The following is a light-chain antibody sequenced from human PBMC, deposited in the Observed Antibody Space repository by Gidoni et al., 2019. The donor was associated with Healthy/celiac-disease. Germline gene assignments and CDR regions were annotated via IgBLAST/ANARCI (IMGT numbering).Light chain of an antibody. CDR2: YAS. J-gene: IGKJ3*01. Sequence: DIQMTQSPSSLSASVGDRVTITCQASQDISNYLNWYQQKPGKAPKLLIYYASNLETGVPSGFSGSGSWTDVSFTISSLQPEDIATVYCQQYDNHPRFTFGPGTKVDIK. CDR3: QQYDNHPRFT. V-gene: IGKV1-33*01. CDR1: QDISNY.